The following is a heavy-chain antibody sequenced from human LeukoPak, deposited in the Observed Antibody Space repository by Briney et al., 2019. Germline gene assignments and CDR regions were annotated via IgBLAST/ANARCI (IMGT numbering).Heavy chain of an antibody. CDR3: ARGQINPTIFGVARDAFDI. Sequence: GASVKVSCKASGGTFSSYAISWVRQAPGQGLEWMGGIIPIFGTANYAQKFQGRVTITTDESTSTAYMELSSLRSEDTAVYYCARGQINPTIFGVARDAFDIWGQGTMVTVSS. CDR1: GGTFSSYA. J-gene: IGHJ3*02. CDR2: IIPIFGTA. V-gene: IGHV1-69*05. D-gene: IGHD3-3*01.